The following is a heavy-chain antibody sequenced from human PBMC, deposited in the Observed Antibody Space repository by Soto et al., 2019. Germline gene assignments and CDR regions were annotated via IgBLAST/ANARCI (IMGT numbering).Heavy chain of an antibody. D-gene: IGHD2-2*01. Sequence: QVQLVESGGGVVQPGRSLRLSCAASGLTFTSYGMQWVRQAPGKALEWVAVISYDGSNKYYADSVKGRFTIFRYNSKNTLYLHMNSLRAADTAVYYCAKDQLLFPKYYYYGMDVWGQGTTVTVSS. V-gene: IGHV3-30*18. CDR3: AKDQLLFPKYYYYGMDV. CDR1: GLTFTSYG. CDR2: ISYDGSNK. J-gene: IGHJ6*02.